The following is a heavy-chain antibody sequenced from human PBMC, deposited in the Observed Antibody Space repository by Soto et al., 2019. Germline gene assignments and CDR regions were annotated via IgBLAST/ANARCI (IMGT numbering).Heavy chain of an antibody. Sequence: PSETLSLTCTVSGGSISSSSYYWCWIRQPPGKGLEWIGSIYYSGGTYYNPSLKSRVTISVDTSKNQFSLKLSSVTAADTAVYYCARQYSYGSFIPYWGQGTLVTVSS. CDR1: GGSISSSSYY. J-gene: IGHJ4*02. CDR2: IYYSGGT. CDR3: ARQYSYGSFIPY. D-gene: IGHD5-18*01. V-gene: IGHV4-39*01.